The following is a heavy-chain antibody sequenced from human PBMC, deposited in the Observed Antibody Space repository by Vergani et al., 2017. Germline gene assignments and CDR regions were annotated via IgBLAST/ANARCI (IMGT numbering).Heavy chain of an antibody. J-gene: IGHJ4*02. CDR1: GGSISSSSYY. CDR3: ARSILMTTVTPFDY. Sequence: QLQLQESGPGLVKPSETLSLTCTVSGGSISSSSYYWGWIRQPPGKGLEWIGSIYYSGSTYYNPSLKSRVTISVDTSKKQFSLKLSSVTAADTAVYYCARSILMTTVTPFDYWGQGTLVTVSS. D-gene: IGHD4-11*01. CDR2: IYYSGST. V-gene: IGHV4-39*07.